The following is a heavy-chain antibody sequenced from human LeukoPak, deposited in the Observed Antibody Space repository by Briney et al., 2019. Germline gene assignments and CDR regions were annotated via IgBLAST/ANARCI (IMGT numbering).Heavy chain of an antibody. CDR1: GLTFSSYW. V-gene: IGHV3-74*01. CDR2: INSDGSTT. D-gene: IGHD4-17*01. CDR3: ARDLHYGDYLWGFDP. J-gene: IGHJ5*02. Sequence: GGSLRLSCAASGLTFSSYWMHWVRQGPGKGLAWVSRINSDGSTTSYADSVKGRFTISRDNAKNTLSLQMNSLRAEDTAVYYCARDLHYGDYLWGFDPWGQGTLVTVSS.